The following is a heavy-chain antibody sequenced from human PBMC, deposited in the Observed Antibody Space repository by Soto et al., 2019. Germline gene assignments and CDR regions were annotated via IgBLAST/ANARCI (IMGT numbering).Heavy chain of an antibody. J-gene: IGHJ5*02. CDR2: IYYSGST. V-gene: IGHV4-39*01. CDR3: ARLNKPGWFDP. Sequence: SETLSLTCTVSGDSITSDKYYWGWIRQPPEKGLEWIATIYYSGSTYYSPSLKSRVTISVDTSKNQFSLRLASVTAADTAVYYCARLNKPGWFDPWGQGTLVTVSS. CDR1: GDSITSDKYY.